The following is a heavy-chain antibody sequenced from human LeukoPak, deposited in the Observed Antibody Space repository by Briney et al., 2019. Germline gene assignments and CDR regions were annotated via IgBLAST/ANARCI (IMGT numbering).Heavy chain of an antibody. J-gene: IGHJ6*03. D-gene: IGHD3-10*01. CDR1: GGSISSSSYY. Sequence: SETLSLTCTVSGGSISSSSYYWGWIRQPPVKGLEWIGSIYYSGSTYYNPSLKSRVTISVDTSKNQFSLKLSSVTAADTAVYYCARPADLTFAPGDYYMDVWGKGTTVTVSS. V-gene: IGHV4-39*07. CDR3: ARPADLTFAPGDYYMDV. CDR2: IYYSGST.